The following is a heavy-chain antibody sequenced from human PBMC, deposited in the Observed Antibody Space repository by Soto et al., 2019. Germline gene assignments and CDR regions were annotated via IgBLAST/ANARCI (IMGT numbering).Heavy chain of an antibody. CDR3: ARGCGKDTPMTA. Sequence: SETLSLTCAVSGGSISSGGYSWSWIRQPPGKGLEWIGYIYHSGSTYYNPSLKSRVTISVDRSKNQFSLKLSSVTAADTAVYYCARGCGKDTPMTAWGQGNLVTVSS. CDR2: IYHSGST. V-gene: IGHV4-30-2*01. CDR1: GGSISSGGYS. D-gene: IGHD5-18*01. J-gene: IGHJ4*02.